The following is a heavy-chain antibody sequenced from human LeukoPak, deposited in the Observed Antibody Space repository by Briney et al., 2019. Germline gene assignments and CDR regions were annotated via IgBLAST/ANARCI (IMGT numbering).Heavy chain of an antibody. CDR1: GGSISGSGYY. V-gene: IGHV4-39*01. CDR3: ARQYDSSGYYYFDY. CDR2: IYYSGSS. Sequence: PSETLSLTCSVSGGSISGSGYYWAWIRQPPGKGLEWIGSIYYSGSSYYNPSLKSRVTISVDTSKNQFSLKLSSVTAADTAVYYCARQYDSSGYYYFDYWGQGTLVTVSS. D-gene: IGHD3-22*01. J-gene: IGHJ4*02.